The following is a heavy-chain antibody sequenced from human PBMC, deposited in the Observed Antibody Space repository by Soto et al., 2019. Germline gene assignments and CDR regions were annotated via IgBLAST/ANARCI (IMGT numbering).Heavy chain of an antibody. CDR2: IYYTGTT. Sequence: SETLSLTCTVSGCSIRDHYWGWIRQPPGKGLEWIGYIYYTGTTKFNPSLKSRVTVSVDSSKNQFSLKLDSVTAADTAVYYCARLGGYYQAFDSWGQGTLVTVSS. CDR3: ARLGGYYQAFDS. V-gene: IGHV4-59*08. J-gene: IGHJ4*02. CDR1: GCSIRDHY. D-gene: IGHD3-22*01.